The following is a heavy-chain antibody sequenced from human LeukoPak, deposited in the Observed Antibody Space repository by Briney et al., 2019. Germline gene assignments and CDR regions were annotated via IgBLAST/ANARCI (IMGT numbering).Heavy chain of an antibody. V-gene: IGHV3-64*01. CDR2: ISSNGGST. D-gene: IGHD3/OR15-3a*01. CDR1: GFTFSSYA. Sequence: GGSLRLSCAASGFTFSSYAMHWVRQAPGKGLEHVSGISSNGGSTYYANSVKGRFTISRDNSKNTLYLQMGSLRVEDMAVYYCARRTGVSDYWGQGTLVTVSS. CDR3: ARRTGVSDY. J-gene: IGHJ4*02.